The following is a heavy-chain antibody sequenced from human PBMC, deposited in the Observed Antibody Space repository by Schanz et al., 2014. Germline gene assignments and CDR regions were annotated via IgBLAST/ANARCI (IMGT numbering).Heavy chain of an antibody. Sequence: VQLVESGGGLVQPGRSLRLSCAASGFTFSDYYMSWIRQAPGKGLEWVSYISSSSGTIYYADSVKGRFTISRDNAKNLLYLQMNGLRAEDTAVYFCARDLSSLIQGDVWGKGTTVTVSS. V-gene: IGHV3-11*04. CDR1: GFTFSDYY. CDR3: ARDLSSLIQGDV. J-gene: IGHJ6*04. CDR2: ISSSSGTI. D-gene: IGHD2-2*01.